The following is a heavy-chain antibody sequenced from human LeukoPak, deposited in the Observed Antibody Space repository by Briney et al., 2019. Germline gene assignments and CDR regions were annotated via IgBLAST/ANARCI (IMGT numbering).Heavy chain of an antibody. J-gene: IGHJ4*02. CDR1: GFTFSSYS. CDR3: ARDIVATITFDY. Sequence: GGSLRLPCAASGFTFSSYSMNWVRQAPGKGLEWVSSISSSSSYIYYADSVKGRFTISRDNAKNSLYLQMNSLRAEDTAVYYCARDIVATITFDYWGQGTLVTVSS. V-gene: IGHV3-21*01. D-gene: IGHD5-12*01. CDR2: ISSSSSYI.